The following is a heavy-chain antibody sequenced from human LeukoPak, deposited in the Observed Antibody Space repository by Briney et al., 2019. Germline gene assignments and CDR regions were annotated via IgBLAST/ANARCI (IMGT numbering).Heavy chain of an antibody. CDR2: ISYDGSNK. V-gene: IGHV3-30-3*01. J-gene: IGHJ4*02. D-gene: IGHD5-12*01. Sequence: GGSLRLSCAASGFTFSSYAMHWVRQAPGKGLEWVAVISYDGSNKYYADSVKGRFTISRDNSKNTLYLQMNSLRAEDTAVYYCARGGIVTTTIQIPPTDYWGQGTLVTVSS. CDR3: ARGGIVTTTIQIPPTDY. CDR1: GFTFSSYA.